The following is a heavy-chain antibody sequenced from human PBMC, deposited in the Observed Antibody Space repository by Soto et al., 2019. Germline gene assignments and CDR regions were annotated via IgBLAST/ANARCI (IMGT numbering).Heavy chain of an antibody. CDR3: ARGVAAAGTYWFDP. D-gene: IGHD6-13*01. Sequence: QVQLVQSGAEVKKPGASVKVSCKASGYTFTSDDINWVRQATGQGLEWMGWMNPYSGDTGYAQKFQGRVTTTRDTSISTAYMELSSLSSEDAVVYYCARGVAAAGTYWFDPWGHGTLVTVSS. CDR1: GYTFTSDD. CDR2: MNPYSGDT. J-gene: IGHJ5*02. V-gene: IGHV1-8*01.